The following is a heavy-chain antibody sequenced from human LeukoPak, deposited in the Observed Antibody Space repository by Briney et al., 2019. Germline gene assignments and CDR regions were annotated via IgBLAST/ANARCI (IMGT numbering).Heavy chain of an antibody. D-gene: IGHD6-19*01. CDR2: IYTSGNT. Sequence: SETLSLTCTVSGGSISSYYWSWIRQPAGKGLEWIGRIYTSGNTNYNPSLKSRVTISLDTSKNQFSLKLSSVTAADTAVCYCARGVAGNGYYFDYWGQGTLVTVSS. V-gene: IGHV4-4*07. CDR3: ARGVAGNGYYFDY. J-gene: IGHJ4*02. CDR1: GGSISSYY.